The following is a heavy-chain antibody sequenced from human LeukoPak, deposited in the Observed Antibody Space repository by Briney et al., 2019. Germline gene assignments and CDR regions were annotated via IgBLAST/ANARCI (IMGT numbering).Heavy chain of an antibody. CDR3: ARNYDGSGYARLLWFDP. CDR2: ISAYNGNT. Sequence: ASVKVSCTASGYTFTSDGISWVRQAPGQGLECMGWISAYNGNTNNAQKLQGRVTMTTDTSPSTAYLELRSLRCVATAVYYCARNYDGSGYARLLWFDPGSQGTLVTVSS. D-gene: IGHD3-22*01. J-gene: IGHJ5*02. V-gene: IGHV1-18*01. CDR1: GYTFTSDG.